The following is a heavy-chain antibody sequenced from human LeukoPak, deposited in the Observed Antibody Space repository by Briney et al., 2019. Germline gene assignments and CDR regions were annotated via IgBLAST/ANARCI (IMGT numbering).Heavy chain of an antibody. V-gene: IGHV3-30-3*01. CDR3: ARTSLHYFGSRSSSLDVFDI. Sequence: GGSLRLSCVASGFTLSTYALHWIRQAPGKGLEWVAAITSDGSKKYYADSVKGRFTISRDNSKNTLYLQMNSLRADDTAVYFCARTSLHYFGSRSSSLDVFDIWGQGTMVTVSS. CDR2: ITSDGSKK. J-gene: IGHJ3*02. CDR1: GFTLSTYA. D-gene: IGHD3-10*01.